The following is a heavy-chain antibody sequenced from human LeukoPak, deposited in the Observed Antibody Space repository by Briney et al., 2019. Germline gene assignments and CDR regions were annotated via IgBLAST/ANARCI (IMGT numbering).Heavy chain of an antibody. CDR1: GFRLSRYY. J-gene: IGHJ4*01. V-gene: IGHV3-66*04. D-gene: IGHD2-21*01. Sequence: GGSLKLSFTASGFRLSRYYMSWVRPAPGKGLEWISVLFSGGDTYYADSVKDRYGVSRDSSSETLFLQMNSLRVDDTAVYYCARQGFDSGFDYWGHGTTVTVSS. CDR3: ARQGFDSGFDY. CDR2: LFSGGDT.